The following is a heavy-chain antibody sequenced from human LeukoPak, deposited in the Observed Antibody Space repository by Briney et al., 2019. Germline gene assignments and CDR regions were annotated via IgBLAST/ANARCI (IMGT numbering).Heavy chain of an antibody. V-gene: IGHV5-51*01. Sequence: GESLKISCKSSGYSFTDYWIGWVRQMPGKGLECMGIIYPGDSDTRYSPAFQGQVTISADKSISTVYLQWNSLKASDTAMYYCTVRYSGSYNDYWGQGTLVTVSS. D-gene: IGHD1-26*01. CDR3: TVRYSGSYNDY. J-gene: IGHJ4*02. CDR2: IYPGDSDT. CDR1: GYSFTDYW.